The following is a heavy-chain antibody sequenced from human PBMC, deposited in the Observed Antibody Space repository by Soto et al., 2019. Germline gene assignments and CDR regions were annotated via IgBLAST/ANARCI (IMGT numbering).Heavy chain of an antibody. V-gene: IGHV3-48*01. J-gene: IGHJ6*02. CDR2: ISSSSSTI. Sequence: GGSLRLSCAASGFTFSSYSMNWVRQAPGKGLEWVSYISSSSSTIYYADSVKGRFTISRDNAKNSLYLQMNSLRSEDTAVYYCATVEKDYYYYGMDVWGQGTTVTVSS. CDR1: GFTFSSYS. CDR3: ATVEKDYYYYGMDV.